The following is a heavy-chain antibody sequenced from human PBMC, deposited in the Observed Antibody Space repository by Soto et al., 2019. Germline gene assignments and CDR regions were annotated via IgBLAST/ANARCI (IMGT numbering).Heavy chain of an antibody. CDR2: IDPSDSYT. CDR1: GYSFTSYW. J-gene: IGHJ4*02. Sequence: EVQLVQSGAEVKKPGKSLRISCKGSGYSFTSYWISWVRQIPGKGLEWMGRIDPSDSYTNYSPSFQGHVTISADKSISTAYLQWSSLKASDTAMYYCARHFRYYYGSGSTLAFDYWGQGTLVTVSS. D-gene: IGHD3-10*01. V-gene: IGHV5-10-1*01. CDR3: ARHFRYYYGSGSTLAFDY.